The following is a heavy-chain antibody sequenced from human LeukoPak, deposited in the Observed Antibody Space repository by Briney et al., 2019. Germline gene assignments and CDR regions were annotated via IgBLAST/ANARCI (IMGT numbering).Heavy chain of an antibody. CDR2: IYYSGST. CDR3: ARGVVAAPQTFDY. CDR1: GGSFSGYY. V-gene: IGHV4-34*11. D-gene: IGHD2-15*01. J-gene: IGHJ4*02. Sequence: SETLSLTCAVYGGSFSGYYWSWIRQPPGKGLEWIGYIYYSGSTNYNPSLKSRVTISVDTSKNQFSLKLSSVTAADTAVYYCARGVVAAPQTFDYWGQGTLVVVSS.